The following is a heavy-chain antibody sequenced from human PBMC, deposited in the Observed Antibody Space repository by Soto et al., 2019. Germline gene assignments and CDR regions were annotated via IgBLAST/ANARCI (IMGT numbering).Heavy chain of an antibody. CDR1: GFTFSSYA. CDR3: ARDFRLDY. V-gene: IGHV3-30-3*01. Sequence: GGSLRLSCAASGFTFSSYAMHWVRQAPGKGLEWVAVISYDGSNKYYADSVKGRFTISRDNSKNTLYLQMNSLRAEDTAVYYCARDFRLDYWGQGTLVTVSS. J-gene: IGHJ4*02. CDR2: ISYDGSNK.